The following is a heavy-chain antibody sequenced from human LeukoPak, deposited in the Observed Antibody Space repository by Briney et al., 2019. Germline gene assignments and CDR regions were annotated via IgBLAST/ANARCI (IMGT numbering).Heavy chain of an antibody. CDR3: ARGVAATVYFDY. J-gene: IGHJ4*02. D-gene: IGHD2-15*01. CDR1: GGSISSYF. Sequence: PSEPLSLTCTVSGGSISSYFWSWIRQPPGKGLEWIGYIYYSGSSNYNPSLKSRVTISVDTSKNQFSLKLKSVTAADTAVYYCARGVAATVYFDYWAQGTLVTVSS. CDR2: IYYSGSS. V-gene: IGHV4-59*01.